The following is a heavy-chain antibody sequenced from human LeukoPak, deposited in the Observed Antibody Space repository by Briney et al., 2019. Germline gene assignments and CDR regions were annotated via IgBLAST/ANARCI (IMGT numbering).Heavy chain of an antibody. CDR1: GFTFSSYW. CDR3: ARGHQPGYSSGWLDL. J-gene: IGHJ2*01. V-gene: IGHV3-7*01. Sequence: GGTLRLSCAASGFTFSSYWMSWVRQAPGKGLEWVANIKQDGSEKYYVDSVKGRFTISRDNAKNSLYLQVNSLRAEDTAVYYCARGHQPGYSSGWLDLWGRGTLVTVSS. CDR2: IKQDGSEK. D-gene: IGHD6-19*01.